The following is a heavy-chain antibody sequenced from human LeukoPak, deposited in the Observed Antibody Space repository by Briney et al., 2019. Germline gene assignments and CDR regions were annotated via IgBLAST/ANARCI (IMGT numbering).Heavy chain of an antibody. CDR1: GGSISSSSYY. D-gene: IGHD6-19*01. CDR2: INHSGST. V-gene: IGHV4-39*07. Sequence: PSETLSLTCTVSGGSISSSSYYWGWIRQPPGKGLEWIGEINHSGSTNYNPSLKSRVTISVDTSKNQFSLKLSSVTAADTAVYYCARGPGVSFGGWYSKSLHFDYWGQGTLVTVSS. CDR3: ARGPGVSFGGWYSKSLHFDY. J-gene: IGHJ4*02.